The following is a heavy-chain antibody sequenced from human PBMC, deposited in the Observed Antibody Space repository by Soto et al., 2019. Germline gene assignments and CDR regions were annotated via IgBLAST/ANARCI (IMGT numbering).Heavy chain of an antibody. CDR3: ANREQQLIRNIYYYYMDV. Sequence: EVQILESGGGLVQPGGSLRLSCAASGLTFRNYAMTWVRQAPGKGLQWVSTISGNGGSTYYAASVKGRFTISRDNSNNTMYLHMNSLRVEDTAVYYCANREQQLIRNIYYYYMDVWGKGTTVTVSS. CDR1: GLTFRNYA. J-gene: IGHJ6*03. D-gene: IGHD6-13*01. V-gene: IGHV3-23*01. CDR2: ISGNGGST.